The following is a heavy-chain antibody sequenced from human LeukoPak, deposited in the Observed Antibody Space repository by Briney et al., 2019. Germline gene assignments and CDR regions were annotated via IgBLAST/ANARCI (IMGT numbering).Heavy chain of an antibody. CDR3: VRDEAEFGNRQWYFDL. Sequence: SETLSLTCTVSGGSISSSTYYWGWIRQPPGKGLEWIGSIYYSGNTYYNPSLQGQVGISADMSRNQFSLRLNSMTAADTAVYYCVRDEAEFGNRQWYFDLWGRGTLVIVSS. J-gene: IGHJ2*01. V-gene: IGHV4-39*07. CDR1: GGSISSSTYY. D-gene: IGHD2/OR15-2a*01. CDR2: IYYSGNT.